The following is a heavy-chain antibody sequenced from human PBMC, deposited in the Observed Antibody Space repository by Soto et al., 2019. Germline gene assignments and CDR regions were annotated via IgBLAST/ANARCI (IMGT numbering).Heavy chain of an antibody. Sequence: QVQLVESGGGVVQPGRSLRLSCAASGFTFSSYGMHWVRQAPGKGLEWVAVIWYDGSNKYYADSVKGRFTISRDNSKNTLYLQMNSLRAEDTAVYYCARDLYYYDSSGYYYRTLDYWGQGTLDTVSS. J-gene: IGHJ4*02. CDR2: IWYDGSNK. CDR3: ARDLYYYDSSGYYYRTLDY. CDR1: GFTFSSYG. D-gene: IGHD3-22*01. V-gene: IGHV3-33*01.